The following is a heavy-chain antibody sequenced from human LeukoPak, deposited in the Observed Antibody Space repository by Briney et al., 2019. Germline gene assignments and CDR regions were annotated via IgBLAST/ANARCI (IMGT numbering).Heavy chain of an antibody. CDR1: GFTFSGSA. D-gene: IGHD5-18*01. CDR2: IRSKANSYAT. Sequence: GGSLRLSCAASGFTFSGSAMHWVRQASGKGLEWVGRIRSKANSYATAYAASVKGRFTISRDDSKNTLYLQMNSLRAEDTAVYYCARDSGVTYYFDYWGQGTLVTVSS. V-gene: IGHV3-73*01. J-gene: IGHJ4*02. CDR3: ARDSGVTYYFDY.